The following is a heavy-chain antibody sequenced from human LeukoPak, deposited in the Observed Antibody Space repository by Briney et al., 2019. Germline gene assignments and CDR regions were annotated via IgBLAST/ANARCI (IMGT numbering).Heavy chain of an antibody. V-gene: IGHV1-24*01. J-gene: IGHJ3*02. D-gene: IGHD3-10*01. CDR1: GYILTELS. CDR2: YDTEGGEK. CDR3: ATWGQTPGGAFDI. Sequence: SMKVTCKFCGYILTELSMHGVRQPCGRELEGMGGYDTEGGEKLYAQKFQGRVTMTDDTSTDTAYMELSSLRSEDTAVSYCATWGQTPGGAFDIWGQGTMVTVSS.